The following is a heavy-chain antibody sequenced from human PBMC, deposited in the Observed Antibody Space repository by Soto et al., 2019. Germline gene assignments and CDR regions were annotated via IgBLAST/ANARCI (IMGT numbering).Heavy chain of an antibody. CDR3: ASSDTAMEYYFDY. CDR2: ISYDGSNK. D-gene: IGHD5-18*01. Sequence: SGGGVVQPGRSLRLSCAASGFTFSSYAMHWVRQAPGKGLEWVAVISYDGSNKYYADSVKGRFTISRDNSKNTLYLQMNSLRAEDTAVYYCASSDTAMEYYFDYWGQGTLVTVSS. V-gene: IGHV3-30-3*01. CDR1: GFTFSSYA. J-gene: IGHJ4*02.